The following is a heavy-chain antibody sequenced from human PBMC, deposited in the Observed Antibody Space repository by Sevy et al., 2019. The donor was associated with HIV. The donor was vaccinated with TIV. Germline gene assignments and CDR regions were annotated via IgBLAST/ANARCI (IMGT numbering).Heavy chain of an antibody. CDR1: GFTFSDYY. V-gene: IGHV3-11*01. D-gene: IGHD2-15*01. Sequence: GGFLRLSCAASGFTFSDYYMSCIRQAPGKGLEWVSYISSSGSTIYYADSVKGRFTISRDNAKNSLYLQMNSLRVEDTAVYYCARGSCSLGTNAFDIWGQGTPVTVSS. CDR3: ARGSCSLGTNAFDI. J-gene: IGHJ3*02. CDR2: ISSSGSTI.